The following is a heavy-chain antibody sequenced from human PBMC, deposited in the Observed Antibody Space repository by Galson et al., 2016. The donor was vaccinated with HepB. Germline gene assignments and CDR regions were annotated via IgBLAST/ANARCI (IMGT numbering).Heavy chain of an antibody. V-gene: IGHV4-39*01. Sequence: ETLSLTCSVSGASVSSNIYYWGWIRQPPGKGLEWIGSVYHSGSTYYNPSLKSRVTISVDTSKNQFSLKLNSVTAADTAVYYCACADTGRDGYSYGMDVWGQGTTTTVSS. J-gene: IGHJ6*02. CDR1: GASVSSNIYY. D-gene: IGHD5-18*01. CDR3: ACADTGRDGYSYGMDV. CDR2: VYHSGST.